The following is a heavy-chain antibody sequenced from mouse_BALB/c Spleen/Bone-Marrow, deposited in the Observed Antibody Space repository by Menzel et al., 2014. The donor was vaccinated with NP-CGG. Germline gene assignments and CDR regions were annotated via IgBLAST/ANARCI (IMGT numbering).Heavy chain of an antibody. CDR2: INPSSGYT. CDR1: GFTFTDYS. Sequence: VQLQQSGAELAKPGASVKMSCKASGFTFTDYSMHWVKQSPGQGLEWIGYINPSSGYTDYNQKFKDKATLTADKSSSTAYMRLNILAYGDSDVCYCEGRYGSLWYFDVWGAGTTVTVSS. CDR3: EGRYGSLWYFDV. V-gene: IGHV1-7*01. D-gene: IGHD1-1*01. J-gene: IGHJ1*01.